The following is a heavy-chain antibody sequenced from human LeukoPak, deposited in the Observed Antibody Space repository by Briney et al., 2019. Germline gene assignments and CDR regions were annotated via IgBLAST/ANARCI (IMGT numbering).Heavy chain of an antibody. CDR2: ISSSSSYI. CDR1: GFTFSSYS. Sequence: GGSLRLSCAASGFTFSSYSMTWVRQAPGKGLEWVSSISSSSSYIYYADSVKGRFTISRDNAKNSLYLQMNSPRAEDTAVYYCTSSPQSVDYWGQGTLVTVSS. J-gene: IGHJ4*02. D-gene: IGHD1-14*01. V-gene: IGHV3-21*01. CDR3: TSSPQSVDY.